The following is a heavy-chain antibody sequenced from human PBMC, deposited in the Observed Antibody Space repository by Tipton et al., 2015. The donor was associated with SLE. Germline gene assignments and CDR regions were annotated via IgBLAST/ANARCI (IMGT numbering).Heavy chain of an antibody. J-gene: IGHJ4*02. CDR1: GGFLGSHY. CDR2: VDYSGAT. CDR3: ARRIPSWYSGSYFDY. V-gene: IGHV4-59*11. Sequence: LRLSCTVSGGFLGSHYCRWIRQPPGKGLEWIGHVDYSGATDYSPALKSRVTLLVDTSKNQFSLRLSSVTAADTAVYYCARRIPSWYSGSYFDYWGQGTLVTVSS. D-gene: IGHD1-26*01.